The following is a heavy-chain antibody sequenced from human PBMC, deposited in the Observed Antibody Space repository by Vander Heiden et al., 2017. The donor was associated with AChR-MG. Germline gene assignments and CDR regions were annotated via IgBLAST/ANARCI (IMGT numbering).Heavy chain of an antibody. Sequence: QVQLQESGPRLVKPFQTPAHTFSVSRVPINRGTSFRTWIWLHAGRGLEWIGRIYAGGVVNYNPSLRFRVTISMDPSKNQFSLKLTYVTVADTAVYYCARVDSIYNTGWHYSESWDQGVLGTVPS. CDR3: ARVDSIYNTGWHYSES. D-gene: IGHD6-25*01. V-gene: IGHV4-61*02. CDR1: RVPINRGTSF. CDR2: IYAGGVV. J-gene: IGHJ4*02.